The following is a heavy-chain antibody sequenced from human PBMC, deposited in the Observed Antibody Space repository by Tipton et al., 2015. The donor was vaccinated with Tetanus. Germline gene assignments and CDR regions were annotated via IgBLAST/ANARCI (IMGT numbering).Heavy chain of an antibody. Sequence: TLSLTCDVSGASISSAAWTWIRQPSGKGLEWIGHIFHSGTTYYNASLKSRLTMSVDTSEQHFSLNLNSVTASDTAMYYCARRRYTWNRGGFDLWGQGTMVTVSS. CDR3: ARRRYTWNRGGFDL. CDR2: IFHSGTT. V-gene: IGHV4-30-2*01. CDR1: GASISSAA. D-gene: IGHD1-20*01. J-gene: IGHJ3*01.